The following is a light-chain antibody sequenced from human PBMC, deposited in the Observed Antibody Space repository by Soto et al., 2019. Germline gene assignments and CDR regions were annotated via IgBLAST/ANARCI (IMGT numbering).Light chain of an antibody. Sequence: PGERATLSFKASPSVTNYLAWYQQKPGQPPRLLIYCAFNRAAGIPARFSGSGSGTDFTLTISSLEPEDSAVYYCQQRNIWPPVTFGQGTRLEIK. J-gene: IGKJ5*01. CDR1: PSVTNY. CDR2: CAF. CDR3: QQRNIWPPVT. V-gene: IGKV3-11*01.